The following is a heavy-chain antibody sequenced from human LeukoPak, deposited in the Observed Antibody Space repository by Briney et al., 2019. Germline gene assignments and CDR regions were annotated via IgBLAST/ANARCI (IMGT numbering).Heavy chain of an antibody. CDR1: GFTFSSYG. Sequence: PGGSLRLSCAASGFTFSSYGMHWVRQAPGKGLEWVAVIWYDGSNKYYADSVKGRFTISRDNSKNTLYLQMNSLRAEDTAVYYCARPSGLRWFDPWGQGTLVTVSS. CDR3: ARPSGLRWFDP. J-gene: IGHJ5*02. V-gene: IGHV3-33*01. D-gene: IGHD2-15*01. CDR2: IWYDGSNK.